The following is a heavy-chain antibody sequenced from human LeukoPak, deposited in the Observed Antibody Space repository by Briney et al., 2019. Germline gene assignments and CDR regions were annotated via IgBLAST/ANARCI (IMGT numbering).Heavy chain of an antibody. J-gene: IGHJ4*02. CDR2: IYSDGNT. CDR3: ARGGGAFCGGDCHRTFDY. D-gene: IGHD2-21*02. CDR1: GFTVNNDY. Sequence: GGSLRLSCAASGFTVNNDYMSWVCQAPGKGQEWVSVIYSDGNTYYANSVKGRFTISRDNSKNMLYLQMNSLGAEDTAVYYCARGGGAFCGGDCHRTFDYWGQGTLVTVSS. V-gene: IGHV3-53*01.